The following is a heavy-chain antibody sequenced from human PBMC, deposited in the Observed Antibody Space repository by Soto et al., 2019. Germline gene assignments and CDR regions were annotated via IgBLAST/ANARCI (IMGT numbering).Heavy chain of an antibody. V-gene: IGHV1-18*01. CDR2: ISAYNGNT. Sequence: ASVKVSCKASGYTFTSYGISWVRQAPGQGLEWMGWISAYNGNTNYAQKLQGRVTMTTDTSTSTAYMELRSLRSDDTAVYYCAGDVLGSYYYDSSDYYGSYYYYNGMDVWGQGTTVTVSS. J-gene: IGHJ6*02. CDR1: GYTFTSYG. D-gene: IGHD3-22*01. CDR3: AGDVLGSYYYDSSDYYGSYYYYNGMDV.